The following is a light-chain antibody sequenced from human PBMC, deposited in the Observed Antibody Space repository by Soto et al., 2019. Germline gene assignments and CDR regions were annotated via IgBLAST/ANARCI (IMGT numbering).Light chain of an antibody. CDR1: RSVASN. CDR3: QQYQQWPFYT. V-gene: IGKV3-15*01. J-gene: IGKJ2*01. Sequence: EVVMTQSPATLSVSPGERATLSCRASRSVASNLAWYQHKPGQGPRLLLYGASTRASGIPARFSGSGSGTECPLTISSLQPEDFAVYYCQQYQQWPFYTFGQGTKLEIK. CDR2: GAS.